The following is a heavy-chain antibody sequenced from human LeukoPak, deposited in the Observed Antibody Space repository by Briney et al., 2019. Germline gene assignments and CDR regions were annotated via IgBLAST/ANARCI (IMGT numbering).Heavy chain of an antibody. CDR3: ARRNWNSHDY. D-gene: IGHD1-1*01. V-gene: IGHV3-72*01. J-gene: IGHJ4*02. Sequence: GGSLRLSCAASGFTFSDHYMDWVRQAPGKGLEWVGRSRNKANSYTTDHAASVKGRFTISRDDSKSSLYLQMNSLKTEDTAVYYCARRNWNSHDYWGQGTLVTVSS. CDR2: SRNKANSYTT. CDR1: GFTFSDHY.